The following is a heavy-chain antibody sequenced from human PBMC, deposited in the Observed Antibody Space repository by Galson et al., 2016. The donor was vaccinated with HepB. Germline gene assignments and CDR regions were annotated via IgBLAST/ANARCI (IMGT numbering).Heavy chain of an antibody. J-gene: IGHJ1*01. V-gene: IGHV3-30*18. CDR2: ISHDGVNK. D-gene: IGHD6-19*01. Sequence: SLRLSCAASGFTFSSYGMHWVRQAPGKGLEWVAVISHDGVNKFYADSLKGRFTISRDNSKNTLYLEMNSLRGDDTAVYYCAKIPPWLVTGGYFQHWGQGTLVTVSS. CDR1: GFTFSSYG. CDR3: AKIPPWLVTGGYFQH.